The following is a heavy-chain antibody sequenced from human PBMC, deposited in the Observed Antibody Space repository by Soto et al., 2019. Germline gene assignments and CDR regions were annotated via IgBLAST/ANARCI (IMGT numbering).Heavy chain of an antibody. CDR2: MNPNSGNT. V-gene: IGHV1-8*01. Sequence: ASVKVSCKASGYTFTSYDINWVRQATGQGLEWMGWMNPNSGNTGYAQKFQGRVTMTRNTSIRTAYMELSSLRSEDTAVYYCARGNPYYWMVRGVQDDAFDIWGQGTMVTVSS. CDR3: ARGNPYYWMVRGVQDDAFDI. J-gene: IGHJ3*02. D-gene: IGHD3-10*01. CDR1: GYTFTSYD.